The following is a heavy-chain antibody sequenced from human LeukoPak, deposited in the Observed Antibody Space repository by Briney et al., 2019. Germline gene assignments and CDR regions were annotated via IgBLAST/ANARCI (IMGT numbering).Heavy chain of an antibody. D-gene: IGHD3-10*01. CDR3: ARGITMVRGVIAYY. CDR2: INPNSGNT. J-gene: IGHJ4*02. Sequence: ASAKVSCEASLYTFTSYDINWVRQTTGQGLEWMGWINPNSGNTGYAQKFQGRVTMTKNTSISTAYMELSRLRSEGTAVYCCARGITMVRGVIAYYWGQGTLVTVSS. CDR1: LYTFTSYD. V-gene: IGHV1-8*01.